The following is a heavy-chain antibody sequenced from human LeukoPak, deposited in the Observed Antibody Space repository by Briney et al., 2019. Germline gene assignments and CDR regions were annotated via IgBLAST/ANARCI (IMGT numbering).Heavy chain of an antibody. CDR2: INHSGST. CDR1: GGSFSGYY. J-gene: IGHJ4*02. V-gene: IGHV4-34*01. Sequence: SETLSLTCAVYGGSFSGYYWSWIRQPPGKGLAWMGEINHSGSTNYNPSLKRRVTISVDTSKNQFSLKLSSVTAADTAVYYCARSPSTGLYPFDYWGQGTLVTVSS. D-gene: IGHD3-16*02. CDR3: ARSPSTGLYPFDY.